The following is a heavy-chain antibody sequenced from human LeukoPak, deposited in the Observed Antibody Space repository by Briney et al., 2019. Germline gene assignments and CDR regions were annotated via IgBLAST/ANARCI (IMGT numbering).Heavy chain of an antibody. J-gene: IGHJ6*03. CDR3: ASNTRRDIVVVPAAGTYHYMDV. CDR1: GGTFSSYA. Sequence: SVKVSCKASGGTFSSYAISWVRQAPGQGLEWMGGIIPIFGTANYAQKFQGRVTITTDESTSTAYMELSSLRSEDTAVYYCASNTRRDIVVVPAAGTYHYMDVWGKGTTVTVSS. V-gene: IGHV1-69*05. CDR2: IIPIFGTA. D-gene: IGHD2-2*01.